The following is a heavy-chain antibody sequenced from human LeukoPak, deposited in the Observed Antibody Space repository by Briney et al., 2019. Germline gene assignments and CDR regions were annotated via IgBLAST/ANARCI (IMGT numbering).Heavy chain of an antibody. J-gene: IGHJ4*02. Sequence: ASVKVSCKASGYTSYYIHWVRQAPGQGLEWMGWINPSSGGTEYAQKFQGRVTMTADTSISTAYMELSRLRSDDTAVYYCARDRGSSWYVDYWGQGTLVTVSS. CDR3: ARDRGSSWYVDY. D-gene: IGHD6-13*01. CDR2: INPSSGGT. V-gene: IGHV1-2*02. CDR1: GYTSYY.